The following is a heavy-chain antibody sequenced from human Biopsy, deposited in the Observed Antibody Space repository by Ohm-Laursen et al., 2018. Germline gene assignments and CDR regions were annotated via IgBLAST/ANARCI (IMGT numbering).Heavy chain of an antibody. Sequence: SLRLSCTASGFTFSSFGMHWVRQAPGKGLEWVAVVWYDGINKFYADSVEGRFTIPRDNFKNTVYLEMNSLRPEDTAVYYCARDLGNLRGVMFYLDSWGQGTLVRVSS. J-gene: IGHJ4*02. CDR1: GFTFSSFG. D-gene: IGHD3-16*01. V-gene: IGHV3-33*01. CDR3: ARDLGNLRGVMFYLDS. CDR2: VWYDGINK.